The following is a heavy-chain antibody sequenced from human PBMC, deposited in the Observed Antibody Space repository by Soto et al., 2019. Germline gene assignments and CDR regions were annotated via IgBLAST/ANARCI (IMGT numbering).Heavy chain of an antibody. J-gene: IGHJ4*02. V-gene: IGHV4-34*01. CDR3: ARLSSITMIVVVPLGFDY. Sequence: SETLSLTCAVYGGSFSGYYWRWIRQPPGKGLEWIGEINHSGSTNYNPSLKSRVTISVDTSKNQFSLKLSSVTAADTAVYYCARLSSITMIVVVPLGFDYWGQGTLVTVSS. CDR2: INHSGST. CDR1: GGSFSGYY. D-gene: IGHD3-22*01.